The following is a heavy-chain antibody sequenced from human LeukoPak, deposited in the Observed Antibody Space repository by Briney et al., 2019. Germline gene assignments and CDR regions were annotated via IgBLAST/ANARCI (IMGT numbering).Heavy chain of an antibody. CDR1: GFTFSSYS. CDR3: VRDQQGPLDY. Sequence: GGSLRLSCAASGFTFSSYSMNWVRQAPGKGLEWVAVISYDGSNKYYADSVKGRFTISRDNSKNTLYLQMNSLRAEDTAVYYCVRDQQGPLDYWGKGNLVPV. J-gene: IGHJ4*02. CDR2: ISYDGSNK. V-gene: IGHV3-30*03.